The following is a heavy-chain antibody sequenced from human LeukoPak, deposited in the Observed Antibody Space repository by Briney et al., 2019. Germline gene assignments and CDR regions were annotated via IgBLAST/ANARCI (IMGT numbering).Heavy chain of an antibody. J-gene: IGHJ4*02. V-gene: IGHV3-30-3*01. Sequence: GGSLRLSCAASGFTFSSYAMHWVRQAPGKGLEWVAVISYDGSNKYYADSVKGRFTISRDNSKNTLYLQMNSLRAEDTAVYYCAKDLGSFCGGDCPPLNWGQGTLVTVSS. D-gene: IGHD2-21*02. CDR1: GFTFSSYA. CDR2: ISYDGSNK. CDR3: AKDLGSFCGGDCPPLN.